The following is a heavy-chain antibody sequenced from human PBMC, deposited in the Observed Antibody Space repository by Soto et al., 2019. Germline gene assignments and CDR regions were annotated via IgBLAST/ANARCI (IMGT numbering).Heavy chain of an antibody. D-gene: IGHD2-15*01. CDR3: VKCGITGTSGSTCYY. Sequence: QPGGSLRLSCSASGFTFSTYAMHWFRQTSGKGLEYVSAISGNGDTTYYADSVKGRFTISRDNSKNILYLQMSSLRTEDTAVYYCVKCGITGTSGSTCYYWGQGTLVTVSS. CDR2: ISGNGDTT. CDR1: GFTFSTYA. J-gene: IGHJ4*02. V-gene: IGHV3-64D*06.